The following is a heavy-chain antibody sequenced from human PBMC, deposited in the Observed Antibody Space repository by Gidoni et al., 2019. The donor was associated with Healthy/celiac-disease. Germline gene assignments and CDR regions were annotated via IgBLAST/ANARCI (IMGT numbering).Heavy chain of an antibody. CDR3: ARGHDYGDYFDY. Sequence: QVQLQQWGAGLLKPSATLSLTCAVYGGSFSGYYWSWIRPPPGKGLEWIGKINHSGSTNYNPSLKSRVTISVDTSKSQFSLKLSSVTAADTAVYYCARGHDYGDYFDYWGQGTLVTVSS. J-gene: IGHJ4*02. V-gene: IGHV4-34*01. D-gene: IGHD4-17*01. CDR1: GGSFSGYY. CDR2: INHSGST.